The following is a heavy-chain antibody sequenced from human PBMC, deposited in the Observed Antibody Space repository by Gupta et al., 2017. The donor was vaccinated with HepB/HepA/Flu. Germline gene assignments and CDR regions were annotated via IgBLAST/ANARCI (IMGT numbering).Heavy chain of an antibody. CDR1: GFDFKNYA. CDR2: ISCSGLST. CDR3: AQGPYFEWVRTHYFDF. D-gene: IGHD2/OR15-2a*01. Sequence: ELQLLESGGVLAQPGGSLRLSCAASGFDFKNYALSWVRQAPGKGLEWVSSISCSGLSTYYADYVKRRFTISRDNSKNTLDLQVNSLRADDTALYYGAQGPYFEWVRTHYFDFWGPGNLASVSP. J-gene: IGHJ4*02. V-gene: IGHV3-23*01.